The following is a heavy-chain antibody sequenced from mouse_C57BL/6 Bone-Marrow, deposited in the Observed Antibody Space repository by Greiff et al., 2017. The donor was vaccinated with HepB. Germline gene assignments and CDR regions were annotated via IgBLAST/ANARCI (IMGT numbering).Heavy chain of an antibody. V-gene: IGHV1-18*01. Sequence: VQLQQSGPELVKPGASVKIPSKASGYTFTDYNMDWVKQSHGKSLEWIGDINPNNGGTIYNQKFKGKATLTVDKSSSTAYMELRSLTSEDTAVYYCARWGYYGSYWYFDVWGTGTTVTVAS. CDR2: INPNNGGT. CDR3: ARWGYYGSYWYFDV. CDR1: GYTFTDYN. D-gene: IGHD1-1*01. J-gene: IGHJ1*03.